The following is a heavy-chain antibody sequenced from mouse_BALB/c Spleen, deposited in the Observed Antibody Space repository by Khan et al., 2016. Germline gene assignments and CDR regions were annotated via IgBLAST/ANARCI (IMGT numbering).Heavy chain of an antibody. D-gene: IGHD2-10*01. CDR1: GFSLTNYG. CDR3: ARQPYYHYNIMDY. V-gene: IGHV2-6-1*01. J-gene: IGHJ4*01. CDR2: IWSDGST. Sequence: MQLEESGPGLAAPSQSLSITCTISGFSLTNYGVHWIRQPPGKGLEWLVVIWSDGSTTYNSALQSRLTITKDNSQSQVFLKMNGLQTDDTAIYFCARQPYYHYNIMDYWGQGTSVTVSS.